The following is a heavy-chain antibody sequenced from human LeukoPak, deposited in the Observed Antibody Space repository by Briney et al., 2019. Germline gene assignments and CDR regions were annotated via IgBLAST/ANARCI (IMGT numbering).Heavy chain of an antibody. CDR3: AKEGANGRRLGYYYYYMDV. V-gene: IGHV3-43D*03. CDR1: GFTFDDYA. Sequence: PGGSLRLSCAASGFTFDDYAMHWVRQAPGKGLEWVSLISWDGGSTYYADSVKGRFTISRDNSKNSLYLQMNSLRAEDTALYYCAKEGANGRRLGYYYYYMDVWGKGTTVTVSS. J-gene: IGHJ6*03. CDR2: ISWDGGST. D-gene: IGHD2-8*01.